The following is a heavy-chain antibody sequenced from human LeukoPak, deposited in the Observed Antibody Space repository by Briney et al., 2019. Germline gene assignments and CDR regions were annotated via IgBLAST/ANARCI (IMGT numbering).Heavy chain of an antibody. CDR3: ARVGSPWGSSDALDV. D-gene: IGHD7-27*01. V-gene: IGHV6-1*01. CDR1: GDSVSSSSAT. CDR2: TYYTSKWYN. J-gene: IGHJ3*01. Sequence: SQTLSLTCAISGDSVSSSSATWNWIRQSPSRGLEWLGRTYYTSKWYNDYAVSVKSRITINPDTPKNHFSLQLNSVTPEDTAVYFCARVGSPWGSSDALDVWGQGTMVTVSS.